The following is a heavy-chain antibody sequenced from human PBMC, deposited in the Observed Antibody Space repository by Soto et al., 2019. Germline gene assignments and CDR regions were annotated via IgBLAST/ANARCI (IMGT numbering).Heavy chain of an antibody. CDR1: GYSFTDYH. CDR3: ARXDCPEFCKGVCSFFCNNEMDV. J-gene: IGHJ6*02. V-gene: IGHV1-2*04. Sequence: ASVKVSCKASGYSFTDYHIHWVRQAPGQGLEWLGRINPKSGGTSTAQKFQGWVTMTTDTSISTASMELTRLTSDDTAIYYCARXDCPEFCKGVCSFFCNNEMDVWGQGTTVTVSS. CDR2: INPKSGGT. D-gene: IGHD2-8*01.